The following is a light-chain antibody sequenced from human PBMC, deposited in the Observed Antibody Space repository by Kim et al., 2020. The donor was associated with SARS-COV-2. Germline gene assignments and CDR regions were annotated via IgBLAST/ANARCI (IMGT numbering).Light chain of an antibody. V-gene: IGLV1-44*01. CDR3: AAWDDSLHGPV. CDR1: SSNMGSKA. Sequence: GQGVTISCSGGSSNMGSKAVNWYQQVPGTAPKLLIHTNDKRPSGVPDRFSGSKSGTSGSLVISGLQSEDEADYYCAAWDDSLHGPVFGGGTQLTVL. CDR2: TND. J-gene: IGLJ2*01.